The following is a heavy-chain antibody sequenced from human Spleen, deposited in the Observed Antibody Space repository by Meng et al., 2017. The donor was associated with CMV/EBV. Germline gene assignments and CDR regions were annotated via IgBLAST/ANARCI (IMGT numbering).Heavy chain of an antibody. V-gene: IGHV3-74*01. D-gene: IGHD2-2*01. CDR3: AILAVPTATTSSLDYFYGMDV. CDR1: GFTFSSYW. CDR2: INTDGNST. Sequence: GESLKISCVASGFTFSSYWIHWVRRAPGKGLVWVSRINTDGNSTNYADSVKGRFTISRDNAKNTLYLQMDSLRAEDTAVYYCAILAVPTATTSSLDYFYGMDVWGRGTTVTVSS. J-gene: IGHJ6*02.